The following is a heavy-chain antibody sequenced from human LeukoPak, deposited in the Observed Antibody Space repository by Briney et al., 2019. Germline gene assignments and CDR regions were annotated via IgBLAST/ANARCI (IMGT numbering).Heavy chain of an antibody. CDR2: IQFDESSK. CDR1: GFTFRTYG. CDR3: AKEDGTVVVSTFGD. D-gene: IGHD3-22*01. V-gene: IGHV3-30*02. Sequence: GGSLRLSCAASGFTFRTYGMHWVRQVPGKGLEWVAFIQFDESSKNYADSVKGRFTISRDNSKNTVYLQVNSLRAEDTAVYYCAKEDGTVVVSTFGDWGQGTLVTVSS. J-gene: IGHJ4*02.